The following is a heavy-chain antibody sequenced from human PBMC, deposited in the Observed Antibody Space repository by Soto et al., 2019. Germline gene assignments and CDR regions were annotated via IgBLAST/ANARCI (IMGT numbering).Heavy chain of an antibody. J-gene: IGHJ4*02. D-gene: IGHD5-12*01. V-gene: IGHV4-4*02. CDR3: ARNRYGGYDFDY. CDR1: SGSITSSNW. Sequence: QVQLQESGPGLVKPSGTLSLTCAVSSGSITSSNWWSWVRQPPGKGLEWIGEVSHSGSTNYIPSLKSRVTISVDKSSNQFSLRLSSVTAADTAVYYCARNRYGGYDFDYWGQGTLVTASS. CDR2: VSHSGST.